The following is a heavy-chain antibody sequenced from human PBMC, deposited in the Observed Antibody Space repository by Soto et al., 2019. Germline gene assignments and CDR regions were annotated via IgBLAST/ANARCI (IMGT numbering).Heavy chain of an antibody. CDR3: ARVTSGAFDI. V-gene: IGHV4-30-2*01. CDR2: IYHSGST. CDR1: GGSISSGGYS. D-gene: IGHD4-17*01. J-gene: IGHJ3*02. Sequence: PSETLSLTCAVSGGSISSGGYSWSWIRQPPGKGLEWIGYIYHSGSTYYNPSLKSRVTISVDRSKNQFSLKLSSVTAADTAVYYCARVTSGAFDIWGQGTMVTVSS.